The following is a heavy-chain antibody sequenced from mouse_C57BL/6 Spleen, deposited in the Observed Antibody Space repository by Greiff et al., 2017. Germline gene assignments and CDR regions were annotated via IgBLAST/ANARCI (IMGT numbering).Heavy chain of an antibody. Sequence: EVKLVESGGDLVKPGGSLKLSCAASGFTFSSYGMSWVRQTPDKRLEWVATISSGGSYTYYPDSVKGRFTISRDNAKNTLYLQMSSLKSEDTAMYYCARLELAFDYWGQGTTLTVSS. V-gene: IGHV5-6*01. CDR3: ARLELAFDY. J-gene: IGHJ2*01. CDR2: ISSGGSYT. D-gene: IGHD4-1*01. CDR1: GFTFSSYG.